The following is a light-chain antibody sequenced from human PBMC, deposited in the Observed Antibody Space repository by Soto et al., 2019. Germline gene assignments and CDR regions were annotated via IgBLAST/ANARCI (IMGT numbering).Light chain of an antibody. CDR1: QSVSSN. CDR2: GAS. Sequence: TVLTQAPATLALSPLKGGTLSCRASQSVSSNLAWFQQKPGQAPRLLIDGASNRATGIPARFSGSGSGTDFTLTISSLEPEDFAVYFCQQRSSWPLTFGGGTKVDI. J-gene: IGKJ4*02. CDR3: QQRSSWPLT. V-gene: IGKV3-11*01.